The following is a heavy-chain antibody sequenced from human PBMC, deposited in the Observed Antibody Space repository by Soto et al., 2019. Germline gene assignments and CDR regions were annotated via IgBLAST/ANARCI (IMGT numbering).Heavy chain of an antibody. CDR1: GFTFSSYG. Sequence: QVQLVESGGGVVQPGRSLRLSCAASGFTFSSYGMHWVRQAPGKGLEWVAVISYDGSNKYYADSVKGRFTISRDNSKNSLYLQMNSLRAEDTAVYYCAKDSGVRIAVAGYFDYWGQGTLVTVSS. V-gene: IGHV3-30*18. CDR2: ISYDGSNK. CDR3: AKDSGVRIAVAGYFDY. D-gene: IGHD6-19*01. J-gene: IGHJ4*02.